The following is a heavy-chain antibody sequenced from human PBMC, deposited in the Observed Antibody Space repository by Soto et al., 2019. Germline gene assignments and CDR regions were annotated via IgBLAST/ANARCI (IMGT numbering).Heavy chain of an antibody. V-gene: IGHV1-3*01. D-gene: IGHD6-13*01. CDR3: ATILGFSSISWYPLYGMDV. CDR1: GYTFTSYA. CDR2: INAGNGNT. Sequence: ASVKVSCKASGYTFTSYAMHWVRQAPGQRXEWMGWINAGNGNTKYSQKFQGRVTITRDTSASTAYMELSSLGSEDTAVYYCATILGFSSISWYPLYGMDVWGQGSTVTVSS. J-gene: IGHJ6*02.